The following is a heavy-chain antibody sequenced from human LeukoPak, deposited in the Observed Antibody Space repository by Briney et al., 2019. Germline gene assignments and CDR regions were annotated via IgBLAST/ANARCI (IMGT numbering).Heavy chain of an antibody. V-gene: IGHV4-59*08. Sequence: SETLSLTCTVSGDSISYSYWSWIRQSPGKGLEWIAYISYTGSSRYNPSLKSRVAVSIDTSENHFSLKLRSVTAADTAVYYCARNYGGDSGSFFWYWGQGILVTVSS. CDR1: GDSISYSY. J-gene: IGHJ4*02. D-gene: IGHD4-23*01. CDR3: ARNYGGDSGSFFWY. CDR2: ISYTGSS.